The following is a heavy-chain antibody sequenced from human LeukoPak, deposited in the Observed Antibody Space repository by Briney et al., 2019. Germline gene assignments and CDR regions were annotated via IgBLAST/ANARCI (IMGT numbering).Heavy chain of an antibody. CDR3: AKSRHYCSGGSCPLDY. J-gene: IGHJ4*02. V-gene: IGHV3-30-3*02. CDR2: ISYDGSNK. D-gene: IGHD2-15*01. Sequence: PGGSLRLSCAASGFTSSSYAMHWVRQAPGKGLEWVAVISYDGSNKYYADSVKGRFTISRDNSKNTLYLQMNSLRAEDTAVYYCAKSRHYCSGGSCPLDYWGQGTLVTVSS. CDR1: GFTSSSYA.